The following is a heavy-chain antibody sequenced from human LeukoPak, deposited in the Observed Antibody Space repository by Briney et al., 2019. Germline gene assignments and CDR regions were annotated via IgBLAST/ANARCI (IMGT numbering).Heavy chain of an antibody. D-gene: IGHD3-22*01. CDR2: IYYSGST. CDR1: GGSISSYY. Sequence: SETLSLTCTVSGGSISSYYWSWIRQPPGKGLEWIGYIYYSGSTNYNTSLKSRVTISVDTSKNQLSLKLSSVTAPDTAVYYCARDYYDSSGYFGYWGQGTLVTVSS. J-gene: IGHJ4*02. V-gene: IGHV4-59*01. CDR3: ARDYYDSSGYFGY.